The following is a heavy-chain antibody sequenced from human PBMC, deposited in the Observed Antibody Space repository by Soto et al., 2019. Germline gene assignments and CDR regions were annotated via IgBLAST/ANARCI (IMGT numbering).Heavy chain of an antibody. CDR2: ISNGGGTI. Sequence: EVQLVESGGGLVQPGGSLTLSCAVSGFTFTTYTMHWVRQAPGKGLEWVSHISNGGGTIYYADSVKGRFTISRDNAENSLYLQMNSLRAEDTAVYYCARDSWGGRYSLFDYWGQGTLVTVSS. CDR3: ARDSWGGRYSLFDY. V-gene: IGHV3-48*01. J-gene: IGHJ4*02. CDR1: GFTFTTYT. D-gene: IGHD1-26*01.